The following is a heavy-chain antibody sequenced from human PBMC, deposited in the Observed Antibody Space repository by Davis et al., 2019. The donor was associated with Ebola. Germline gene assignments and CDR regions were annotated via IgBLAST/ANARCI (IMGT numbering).Heavy chain of an antibody. CDR3: ARGKLWFDY. V-gene: IGHV4-59*01. Sequence: SETLSLTCTVSGGSISSYYWSWIRQPPGKGLEWIGYTYYSGSTNYNPSLKSRVTISVDTSKNQFSLKLSSVTAADTAVYYCARGKLWFDYWGQGTLVTVSS. D-gene: IGHD3-16*01. CDR2: TYYSGST. CDR1: GGSISSYY. J-gene: IGHJ4*02.